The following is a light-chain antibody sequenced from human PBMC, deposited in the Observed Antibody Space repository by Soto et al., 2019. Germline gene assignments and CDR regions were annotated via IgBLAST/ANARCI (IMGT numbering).Light chain of an antibody. J-gene: IGLJ3*02. Sequence: QSVLTQPPSVSGAPGQRVTISCTGSSSKIGAGYDVHWYQQLPGTAPKLLIYGNSNRPSGVPDRFSGSKTGTSASLAITGLQAEDEAEYYCQSYDSSLSGGVFGGGTKLTVL. V-gene: IGLV1-40*01. CDR2: GNS. CDR1: SSKIGAGYD. CDR3: QSYDSSLSGGV.